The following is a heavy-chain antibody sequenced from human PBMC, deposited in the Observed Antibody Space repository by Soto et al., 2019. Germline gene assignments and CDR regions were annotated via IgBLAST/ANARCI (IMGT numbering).Heavy chain of an antibody. D-gene: IGHD3-3*01. J-gene: IGHJ4*02. CDR1: GFTFSSYG. Sequence: GGSLRLSCAASGFTFSSYGMHWVRQAPGKGLEWVAVISYDGSNKYYADSVKGRFTISRDNSKNTLYLQMNSLRAEDTAVYYCAKGTVGFWSPFDYWGQGTLVTVSS. CDR2: ISYDGSNK. V-gene: IGHV3-30*18. CDR3: AKGTVGFWSPFDY.